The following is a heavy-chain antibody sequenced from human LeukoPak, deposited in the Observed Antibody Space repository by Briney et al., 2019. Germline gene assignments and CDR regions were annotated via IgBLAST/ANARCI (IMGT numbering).Heavy chain of an antibody. CDR1: GYTFTGYY. V-gene: IGHV1-18*04. Sequence: ASVKVSCKASGYTFTGYYMHWVRQAPGQGLEWMGWISAYNGNTNYAQKLQGRVTMTTDTSTSTAYMELRSLRSDDTAVYYCARDLDPSGYGSGSYSVWTYYYYYYYMDVWGKGTTVTVSS. D-gene: IGHD3-10*01. CDR2: ISAYNGNT. CDR3: ARDLDPSGYGSGSYSVWTYYYYYYYMDV. J-gene: IGHJ6*03.